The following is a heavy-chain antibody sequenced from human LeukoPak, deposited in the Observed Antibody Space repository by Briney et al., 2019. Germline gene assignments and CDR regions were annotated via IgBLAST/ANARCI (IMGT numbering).Heavy chain of an antibody. CDR2: IYYSGST. CDR3: ARTTEGGYTYDYFYYYYMDV. V-gene: IGHV4-59*01. D-gene: IGHD5-18*01. CDR1: GGSISSYY. J-gene: IGHJ6*03. Sequence: SETLSLTCTVSGGSISSYYWSWIRQPPGKGLEWIGYIYYSGSTNYKPSLKSRVNISVETSKNQFSLKLRSATAADTAVYYCARTTEGGYTYDYFYYYYMDVWGKGTTVTISS.